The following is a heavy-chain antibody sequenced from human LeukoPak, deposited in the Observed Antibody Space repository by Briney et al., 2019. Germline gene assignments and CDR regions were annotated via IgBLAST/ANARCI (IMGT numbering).Heavy chain of an antibody. Sequence: TSVKVSCKASGFTFTTSAMQWVRQARGQRPEWIGWIVVGSGNTNYAQKFQDRVTITRDKSTGTAYMELSRLRSDDTAVCYCAAELEMATDAFDIWGQGTMVTVSS. V-gene: IGHV1-58*02. CDR1: GFTFTTSA. D-gene: IGHD5-24*01. CDR2: IVVGSGNT. J-gene: IGHJ3*02. CDR3: AAELEMATDAFDI.